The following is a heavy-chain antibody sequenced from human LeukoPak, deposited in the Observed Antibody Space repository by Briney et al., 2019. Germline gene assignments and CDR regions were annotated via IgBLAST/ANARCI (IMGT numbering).Heavy chain of an antibody. CDR3: ARVICAKLFDP. CDR2: NYPRDAHT. CDR1: GYRFPSYW. V-gene: IGHV5-51*01. Sequence: EYPMTYRKGSGYRFPSYWIGWLLQMPGKGLEWMRINYPRDAHTRYTPSLQCQVTISADKSISTAYLQLSSLKASDTAMYYCARVICAKLFDPWGEGTLVTVSS. J-gene: IGHJ5*02. D-gene: IGHD2-21*01.